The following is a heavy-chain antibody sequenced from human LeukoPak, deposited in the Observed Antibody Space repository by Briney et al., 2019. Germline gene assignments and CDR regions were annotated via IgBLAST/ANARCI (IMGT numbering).Heavy chain of an antibody. CDR1: GYTFTSYV. CDR3: ARNEASGWSQRHPENFHH. D-gene: IGHD6-19*01. Sequence: GASVKVSCKASGYTFTSYVISWVRQAPGQGLEWMGWISAYSGNANYAHKLQGRVTMTTDTSTSTAYMELRSLKSDDTAVYYCARNEASGWSQRHPENFHHWGQGTLVTVSS. V-gene: IGHV1-18*01. CDR2: ISAYSGNA. J-gene: IGHJ4*02.